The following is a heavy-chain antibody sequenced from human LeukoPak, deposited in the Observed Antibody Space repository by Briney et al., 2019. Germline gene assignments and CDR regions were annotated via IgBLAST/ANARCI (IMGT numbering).Heavy chain of an antibody. V-gene: IGHV3-23*01. CDR1: GFTFGSYA. Sequence: QSGGSLRLSCAASGFTFGSYAMSWVRQAPGKGLEWVSAITGSGVSTHYADSVKGRFTISRDNSKDSLYLQMSSLRAEDTAVYYCAKDSGYTYGLSPYYFDCWGQGTLVAVSA. J-gene: IGHJ4*02. CDR2: ITGSGVST. D-gene: IGHD5-18*01. CDR3: AKDSGYTYGLSPYYFDC.